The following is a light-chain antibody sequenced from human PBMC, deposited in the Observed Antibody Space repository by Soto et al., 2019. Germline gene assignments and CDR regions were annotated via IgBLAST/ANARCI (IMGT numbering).Light chain of an antibody. CDR3: QSYDSSLSGVV. V-gene: IGLV1-51*01. CDR1: SSNIGGNS. Sequence: QSVLTQPPSVSAAPGQKVTISCSGSSSNIGGNSVSWYQQLPGTAPKLLIYDDNKRPSGIPDRFSGSKSGTSATLGITGFQTGDEADYYCQSYDSSLSGVVFGGGTKVTVL. J-gene: IGLJ2*01. CDR2: DDN.